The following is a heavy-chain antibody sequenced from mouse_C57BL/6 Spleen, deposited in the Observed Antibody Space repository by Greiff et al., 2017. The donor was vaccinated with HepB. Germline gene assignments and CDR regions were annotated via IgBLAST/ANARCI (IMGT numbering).Heavy chain of an antibody. Sequence: QVQLQQPGAELVRPGTSVKLSCKASGNTFTSYWMHWVKQRPGQGLEWIGVIDPSDSYTNYNQKFKGKATLTVDTSSSTAYMQLSSLTSEDSAVYYCARMITTRYFDVWGTGTTVTVSS. J-gene: IGHJ1*03. D-gene: IGHD2-4*01. V-gene: IGHV1-59*01. CDR2: IDPSDSYT. CDR1: GNTFTSYW. CDR3: ARMITTRYFDV.